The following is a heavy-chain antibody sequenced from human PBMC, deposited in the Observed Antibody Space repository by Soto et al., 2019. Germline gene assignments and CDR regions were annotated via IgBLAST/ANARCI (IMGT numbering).Heavy chain of an antibody. CDR1: GYSFTSYD. CDR3: ARRAETNGWNGFGADKYYFDF. J-gene: IGHJ4*02. V-gene: IGHV1-8*01. D-gene: IGHD1-1*01. CDR2: MNPNTGNS. Sequence: ASVKVSCKASGYSFTSYDIYWVRQATGQGLEWMGWMNPNTGNSGYAQKFQGRVTVTSDTSINTVHMELSSLRSEDTAVYYCARRAETNGWNGFGADKYYFDFWGQGTLVTVSS.